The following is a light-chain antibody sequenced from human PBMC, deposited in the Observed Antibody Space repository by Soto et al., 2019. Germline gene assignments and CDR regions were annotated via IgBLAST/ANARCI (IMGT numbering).Light chain of an antibody. CDR1: SSDVGCYNL. V-gene: IGLV2-23*02. J-gene: IGLJ3*02. Sequence: QSALTQPASVSGSPGQSITISCTGTSSDVGCYNLVSWYQQHPGKAPKLMIFEVSKRPSGVSNRFSGSKSGNTASLTISGLQAEDEADYYCCSYARSGTGVFGGGTKLTVL. CDR2: EVS. CDR3: CSYARSGTGV.